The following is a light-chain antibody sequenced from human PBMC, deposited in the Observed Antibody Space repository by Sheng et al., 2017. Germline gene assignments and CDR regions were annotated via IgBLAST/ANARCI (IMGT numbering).Light chain of an antibody. Sequence: DIQMTQSPSTLSASIGDRVIITCRASQTISSWLAWYQQKPGKAPKLLISKASDVETGVPSRFSGGGSETEFTLTISGLQPDDFATYYCQQYSSYSVTFGGGPRWRS. CDR2: KAS. J-gene: IGKJ4*01. V-gene: IGKV1-5*03. CDR3: QQYSSYSVT. CDR1: QTISSW.